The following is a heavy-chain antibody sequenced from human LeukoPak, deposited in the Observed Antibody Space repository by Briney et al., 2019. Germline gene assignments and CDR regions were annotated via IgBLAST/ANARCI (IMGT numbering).Heavy chain of an antibody. CDR3: ATDRSAASNLPRW. D-gene: IGHD6-13*01. CDR2: ISSSSSYI. Sequence: GGSLRLSCAASGFTFSSYSMNWVRQAPGKGLEWVSSISSSSSYIYYADSVKGRFTISRDNAKNSLYLQMNSLRAEDTAVYYCATDRSAASNLPRWWGQGTLVTVSS. CDR1: GFTFSSYS. V-gene: IGHV3-21*01. J-gene: IGHJ4*02.